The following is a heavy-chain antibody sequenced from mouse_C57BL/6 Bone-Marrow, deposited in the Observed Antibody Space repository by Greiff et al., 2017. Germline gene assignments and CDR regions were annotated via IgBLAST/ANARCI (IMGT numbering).Heavy chain of an antibody. CDR3: VRDLYYYYDGIYYAMDY. D-gene: IGHD2-4*01. V-gene: IGHV7-4*01. Sequence: EVNVVESGGGLVQPGASLRLSCAASGFTFTDYYMSWVRQPPGKAPEWLALIRNKANGYTTEYTASVKGRFTISRDNSQNILYLQMNTLRAEDSATYYCVRDLYYYYDGIYYAMDYWGQGTSVTVSS. CDR2: IRNKANGYTT. J-gene: IGHJ4*01. CDR1: GFTFTDYY.